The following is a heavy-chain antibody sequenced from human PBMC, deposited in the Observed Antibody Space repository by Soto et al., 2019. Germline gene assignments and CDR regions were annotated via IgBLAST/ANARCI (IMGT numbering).Heavy chain of an antibody. J-gene: IGHJ4*02. D-gene: IGHD1-1*01. Sequence: GGSLRLSCAASGFTFSSYAMHWVRQAPGKGLEWVAVISYDGSNKYYADSVKGRFTISRDNSKNTLYLQMNSLRAEDTAVAYCARVPYWKEGYYFDYWGQGTLVTVSS. V-gene: IGHV3-30*04. CDR3: ARVPYWKEGYYFDY. CDR2: ISYDGSNK. CDR1: GFTFSSYA.